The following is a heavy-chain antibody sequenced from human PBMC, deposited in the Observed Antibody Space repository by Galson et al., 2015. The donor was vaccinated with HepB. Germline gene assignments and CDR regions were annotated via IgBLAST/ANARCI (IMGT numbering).Heavy chain of an antibody. D-gene: IGHD3-22*01. CDR1: GFTFSSYA. V-gene: IGHV3-30-3*01. Sequence: SLRLSCAASGFTFSSYAMHWVRQAPGKGLEWVAVISFDGSNKYYADSVKGRFTISRDNSKNTLYLQMNSLRAEDTAVYYCARAGTTYYFDSSGYYVGNYWGQGTLVTVSS. J-gene: IGHJ4*02. CDR3: ARAGTTYYFDSSGYYVGNY. CDR2: ISFDGSNK.